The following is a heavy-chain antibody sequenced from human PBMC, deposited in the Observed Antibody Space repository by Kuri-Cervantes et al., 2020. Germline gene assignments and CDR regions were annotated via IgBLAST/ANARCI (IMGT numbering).Heavy chain of an antibody. D-gene: IGHD2-8*01. Sequence: GESLKISCAASGFTFSSYAMHWVRQAPGKGLEWVAVISYDGRNKYYTDSVKGRFTISRDNSKNTFYLQMNSLRAEDTAVYYCAREGPPLYSDAFDIWGQGTMVTVSS. V-gene: IGHV3-30*04. CDR2: ISYDGRNK. CDR3: AREGPPLYSDAFDI. J-gene: IGHJ3*02. CDR1: GFTFSSYA.